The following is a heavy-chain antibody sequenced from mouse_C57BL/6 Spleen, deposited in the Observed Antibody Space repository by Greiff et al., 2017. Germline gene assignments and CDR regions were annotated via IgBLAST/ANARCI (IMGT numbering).Heavy chain of an antibody. CDR3: ARSEDYYGSSYPHFDY. V-gene: IGHV1-18*01. J-gene: IGHJ2*01. CDR2: INPNNGGT. CDR1: GYTFTDYN. D-gene: IGHD1-1*01. Sequence: VQLQQSGPELVKPGASVKIPCKASGYTFTDYNMDWVKQSHGKSLEWIGDINPNNGGTIYNQKFKGKATLTVDKSSSTAYMELRSLTSEDTAVXYCARSEDYYGSSYPHFDYWGQGTTLTVSS.